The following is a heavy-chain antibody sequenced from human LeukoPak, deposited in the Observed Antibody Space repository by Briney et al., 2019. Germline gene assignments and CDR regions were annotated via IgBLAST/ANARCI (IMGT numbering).Heavy chain of an antibody. Sequence: GGSLRLSCAASGFTFSSYAMSWVRQAPGKGLEWVSAISGSGGSTYYADSVKGRFTISTDNSKNTLYLQMNSLRAEDTAVYYCANAYYYDSSGYYAYYNFDYWGQGTLVTVSS. V-gene: IGHV3-23*01. D-gene: IGHD3-22*01. CDR3: ANAYYYDSSGYYAYYNFDY. CDR1: GFTFSSYA. J-gene: IGHJ4*02. CDR2: ISGSGGST.